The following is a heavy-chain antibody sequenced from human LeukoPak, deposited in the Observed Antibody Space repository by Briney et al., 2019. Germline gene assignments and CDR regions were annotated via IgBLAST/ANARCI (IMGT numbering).Heavy chain of an antibody. CDR3: AELGIPMIGGV. D-gene: IGHD3-10*02. CDR1: GFTFSSYE. V-gene: IGHV3-48*03. CDR2: ISSSGGTI. Sequence: GGSLRLSCAASGFTFSSYEMNWVRQAPGKGLEWVSYISSSGGTIYYADSVKGRFTISRDNAKNSLYLQMNSLRAEDTAVYYCAELGIPMIGGVWGKGTTVTISS. J-gene: IGHJ6*04.